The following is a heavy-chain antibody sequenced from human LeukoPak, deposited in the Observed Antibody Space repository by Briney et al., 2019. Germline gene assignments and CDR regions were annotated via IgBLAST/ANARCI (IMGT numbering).Heavy chain of an antibody. Sequence: GGSLRLSCAASGFTVSSNYMSWVRQAPGKGLEWVSVIYSGGTTYYADSVKGRFSISRDNSKNTLYLQMNSLRAEDTAVYYCARHSSGSFDYWGQGTLVTVSS. CDR3: ARHSSGSFDY. CDR2: IYSGGTT. D-gene: IGHD6-19*01. J-gene: IGHJ4*02. CDR1: GFTVSSNY. V-gene: IGHV3-53*01.